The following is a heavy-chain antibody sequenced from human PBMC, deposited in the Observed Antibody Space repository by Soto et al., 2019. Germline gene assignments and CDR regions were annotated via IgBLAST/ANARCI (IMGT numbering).Heavy chain of an antibody. J-gene: IGHJ5*02. CDR1: RGTFSSYA. D-gene: IGHD1-26*01. CDR3: ARVREEHSGSYWGKRPGPEFDP. CDR2: IVPIFGTA. V-gene: IGHV1-69*13. Sequence: ASLKVSCKASRGTFSSYAIICVRQAPGQRLEGMGGIVPIFGTANYAQKFQGRFTITSEESPTTAYKKLSSLRYEETAVYYCARVREEHSGSYWGKRPGPEFDPWGQGTLVTVSS.